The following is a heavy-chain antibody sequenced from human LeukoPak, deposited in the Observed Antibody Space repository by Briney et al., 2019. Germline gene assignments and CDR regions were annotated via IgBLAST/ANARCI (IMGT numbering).Heavy chain of an antibody. CDR2: ISAYNGNT. Sequence: ASVKVSCKASGYTFTSYGISWVRQAPGQGLEWMGWISAYNGNTNYARKLQGRVTMTTDTSTSTAYMELRSLRSDDTAVYYCARDPGYCSSTSCYLREDYYYMDVWGKGTTVTVSS. CDR1: GYTFTSYG. V-gene: IGHV1-18*01. D-gene: IGHD2-2*01. CDR3: ARDPGYCSSTSCYLREDYYYMDV. J-gene: IGHJ6*03.